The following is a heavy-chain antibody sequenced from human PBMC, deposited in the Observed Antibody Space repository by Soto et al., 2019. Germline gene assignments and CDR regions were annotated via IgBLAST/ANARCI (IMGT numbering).Heavy chain of an antibody. V-gene: IGHV3-64D*06. J-gene: IGHJ3*02. CDR2: ISKNGAIT. D-gene: IGHD3-10*01. CDR3: VKDRGCESSHVLSSFEM. CDR1: GFTFSGHP. Sequence: GGSLRLSCSTSGFTFSGHPMHWVRQAPGQGLEHVAGISKNGAITFYADSVKGRFTISRDNSKNTLFLYMGSLRMEDTAVYYCVKDRGCESSHVLSSFEMRGPGTIVTVSS.